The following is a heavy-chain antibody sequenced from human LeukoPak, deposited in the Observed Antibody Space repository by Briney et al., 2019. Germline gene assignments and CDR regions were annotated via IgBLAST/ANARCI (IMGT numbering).Heavy chain of an antibody. D-gene: IGHD3-3*01. J-gene: IGHJ5*02. CDR2: ISAYNGNT. CDR3: ARAYDFWSGYYPNWFDP. CDR1: GYTFTSYG. Sequence: GASVKVSCKASGYTFTSYGISWVRQAPGQGLEWMGWISAYNGNTNYAQKLQGRVTMTTDTSTSTAYMELRSLRSDDTAVYYCARAYDFWSGYYPNWFDPWGQGTLVTVSS. V-gene: IGHV1-18*01.